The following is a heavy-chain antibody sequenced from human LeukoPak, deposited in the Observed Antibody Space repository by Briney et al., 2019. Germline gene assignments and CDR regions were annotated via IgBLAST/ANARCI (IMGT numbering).Heavy chain of an antibody. J-gene: IGHJ4*02. CDR1: GFTFSSCS. Sequence: PGGSLRLSCAVSGFTFSSCSMNWVRQAPGKGLEWVSYISSSSNTIYYADSVKGRFTISRDNAKNSLYLQMNSLRAEDTAVYYCARSGVPQRWGQGILVTVSS. V-gene: IGHV3-48*04. CDR2: ISSSSNTI. CDR3: ARSGVPQR. D-gene: IGHD7-27*01.